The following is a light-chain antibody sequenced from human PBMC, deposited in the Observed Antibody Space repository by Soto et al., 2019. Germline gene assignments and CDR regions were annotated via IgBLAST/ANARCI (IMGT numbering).Light chain of an antibody. CDR1: HSISSW. Sequence: DIQVTQSPSTLSASVGDRVTITCRASHSISSWLAWYQQKPGKAPKLLIYDASNLESGVPSRFSGSESGTEFTLTISSLQPDDFATYYCQQFNNYSLFTFGPGTKVDIK. CDR3: QQFNNYSLFT. J-gene: IGKJ3*01. V-gene: IGKV1-5*01. CDR2: DAS.